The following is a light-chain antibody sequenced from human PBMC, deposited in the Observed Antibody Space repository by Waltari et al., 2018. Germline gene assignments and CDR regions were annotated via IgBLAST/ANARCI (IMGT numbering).Light chain of an antibody. V-gene: IGKV3-15*01. CDR1: QSVSNN. CDR3: QQYNNWPPEWT. CDR2: YTS. J-gene: IGKJ1*01. Sequence: EIVMTQSPATLSVSPGERATLSCRASQSVSNNLAWYQQKPGQVPRLLIYYTSTRATGFPGRFSGSGSGTEFTLTISSLQFEDFAVYFCQQYNNWPPEWTFGQGTTVEIK.